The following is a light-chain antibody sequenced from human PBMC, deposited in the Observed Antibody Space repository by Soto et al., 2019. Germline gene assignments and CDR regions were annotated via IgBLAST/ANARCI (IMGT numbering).Light chain of an antibody. Sequence: DIPMTHSPSSLSASLRAGATIXLRASQGISNYLAWYQQKPGKVPKLLINVASSLQSGVPSRFSGSGSGTDFTLTISSLQPEDFATYYCQQANSFSLTFGGGTKVDNK. J-gene: IGKJ4*01. CDR1: QGISNY. CDR3: QQANSFSLT. CDR2: VAS. V-gene: IGKV1-12*01.